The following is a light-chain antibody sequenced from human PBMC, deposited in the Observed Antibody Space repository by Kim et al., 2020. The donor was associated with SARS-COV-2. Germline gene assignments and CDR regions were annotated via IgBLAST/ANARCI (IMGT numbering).Light chain of an antibody. V-gene: IGLV6-57*02. CDR2: ESI. J-gene: IGLJ2*01. Sequence: KTVTNSCTGSSGNIANKHVQWYQQRPGSAPTTLIYESIYRPSGVPSRFSGSIDRASNSVSLTISGLQIEDEADYYCQSCDSSNQVVFGGGTQLTVL. CDR3: QSCDSSNQVV. CDR1: SGNIANKH.